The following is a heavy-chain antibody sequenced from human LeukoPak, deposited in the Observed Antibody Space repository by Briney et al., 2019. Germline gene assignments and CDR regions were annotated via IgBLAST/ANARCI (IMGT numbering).Heavy chain of an antibody. D-gene: IGHD2-15*01. J-gene: IGHJ6*02. CDR2: ISGSGGST. CDR1: GFTFSSYS. Sequence: PGGSLRLSCAASGFTFSSYSMNWVRQAPGKGLEWVSAISGSGGSTYYADSVKGRFTISRDNSKNTLYLQMNSLRAEDTAVYYCAKDRRLGIVVVVATFGMDVWGQGTTVTVSS. CDR3: AKDRRLGIVVVVATFGMDV. V-gene: IGHV3-23*01.